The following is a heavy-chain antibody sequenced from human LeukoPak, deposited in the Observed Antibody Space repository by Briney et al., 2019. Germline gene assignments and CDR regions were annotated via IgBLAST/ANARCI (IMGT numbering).Heavy chain of an antibody. CDR3: ASVFDS. V-gene: IGHV3-74*01. Sequence: GGSLRLSCAASGFIFSSYWMHWVRHAPGKGLAWVSRINTDGSSTSYADSVKGRFTISRDNAKNTLYLQMNSLSAEDTAVYYCASVFDSWGQGFLVSVSS. J-gene: IGHJ4*02. CDR2: INTDGSST. CDR1: GFIFSSYW.